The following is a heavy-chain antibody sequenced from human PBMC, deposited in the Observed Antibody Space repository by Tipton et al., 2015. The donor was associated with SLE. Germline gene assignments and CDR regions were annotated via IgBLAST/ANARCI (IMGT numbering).Heavy chain of an antibody. Sequence: SLRLSCAASGFTLSSYWMHWVRQAPGKGLEWVAVIWYDGSNKYYADSVKGRFTISRDNSKNTLYLQMNSLRAEDTAVYYCARSGFYHRADAFDIWGQGTMVTVSS. V-gene: IGHV3-33*08. CDR3: ARSGFYHRADAFDI. CDR1: GFTLSSYW. D-gene: IGHD3-10*01. CDR2: IWYDGSNK. J-gene: IGHJ3*02.